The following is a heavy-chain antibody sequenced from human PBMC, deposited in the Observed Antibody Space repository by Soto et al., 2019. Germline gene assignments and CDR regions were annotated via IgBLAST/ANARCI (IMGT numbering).Heavy chain of an antibody. CDR3: SRGSRNTNTCYKEYDIDV. V-gene: IGHV1-69*13. J-gene: IGHJ4*01. CDR1: GGTFSAYA. Sequence: SVKVSCNASGGTFSAYAISWVRQAPGQGLEWMGEVIPMIRSSNYARNFQGRVTNTADESTSTAYMALSRLRSEETAVYYSSRGSRNTNTCYKEYDIDVWGQGTLVTVSS. CDR2: VIPMIRSS. D-gene: IGHD2-2*02.